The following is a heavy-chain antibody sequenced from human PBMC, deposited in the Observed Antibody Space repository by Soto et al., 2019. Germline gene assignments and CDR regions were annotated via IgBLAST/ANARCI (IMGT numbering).Heavy chain of an antibody. V-gene: IGHV1-69*06. Sequence: QVQLVQSGAEVKKPGSSVKVSCKASGGTFNSYAISWMRQAPGQGLEWMGGIVPIFGTTDYAQRFQGRVTITADKSRSTAYLDLIRLRSEDTAVYYCARTDTYDILTGYSNWGQGTLVTVSS. CDR2: IVPIFGTT. CDR1: GGTFNSYA. CDR3: ARTDTYDILTGYSN. J-gene: IGHJ4*02. D-gene: IGHD3-9*01.